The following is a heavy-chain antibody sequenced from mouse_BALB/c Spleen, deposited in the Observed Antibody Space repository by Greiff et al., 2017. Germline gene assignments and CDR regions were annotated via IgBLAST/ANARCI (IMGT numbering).Heavy chain of an antibody. V-gene: IGHV5-4*02. Sequence: EVKLEESGGGLVKPGGSLKLSCAASGFTFSDYYMYWVRQTPEKRLEWVATIRDGGSYTYYPDSVKGRFTISRDNAKNNLYLQMSSLKSEDTAMYYCARGSYYGNYAWFAYWGQGTLVTVSA. J-gene: IGHJ3*01. D-gene: IGHD2-10*01. CDR3: ARGSYYGNYAWFAY. CDR1: GFTFSDYY. CDR2: IRDGGSYT.